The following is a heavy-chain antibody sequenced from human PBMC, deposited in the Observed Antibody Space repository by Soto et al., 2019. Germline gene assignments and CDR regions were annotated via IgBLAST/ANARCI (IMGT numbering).Heavy chain of an antibody. CDR2: IYYSGSS. J-gene: IGHJ4*02. D-gene: IGHD2-15*01. Sequence: QVQLQESGPGLVKPSETLSLTCTVSGASCSTYYWSWIRQAPGKGLEWIGYIYYSGSSNYNPSLKSRVTMSVDTSKNQLSLKLSSVTAADTAVYYCARDQGGPFDYWGQGTLVTVSS. V-gene: IGHV4-59*01. CDR3: ARDQGGPFDY. CDR1: GASCSTYY.